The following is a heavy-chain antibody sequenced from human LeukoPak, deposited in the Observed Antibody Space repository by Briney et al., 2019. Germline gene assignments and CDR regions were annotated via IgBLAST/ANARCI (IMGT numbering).Heavy chain of an antibody. CDR2: ISGSDGRT. J-gene: IGHJ4*02. V-gene: IGHV3-23*01. CDR3: AKDWRQFFRGSYFDY. D-gene: IGHD3-16*01. CDR1: GFTFSSYA. Sequence: GGSLRLSCAASGFTFSSYAMSWVRQAPGKGPEWVSAISGSDGRTWYADSVKGRFTISRDNSWNTLYLQMNSLRAEDTAVYYCAKDWRQFFRGSYFDYWGQGTLVTVSS.